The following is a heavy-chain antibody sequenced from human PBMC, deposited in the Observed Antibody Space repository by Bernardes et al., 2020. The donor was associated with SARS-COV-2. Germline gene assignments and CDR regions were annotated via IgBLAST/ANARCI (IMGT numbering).Heavy chain of an antibody. J-gene: IGHJ3*02. CDR2: LYHSGST. D-gene: IGHD3-10*01. CDR3: ARGTHHLHQGVHAFDI. CDR1: GYSISSGYY. Sequence: SETLSLTCAVSGYSISSGYYWGWIRPPPGKGLEWIERLYHSGSTYYNPSLKSRVTISVDTSKNQFSLKLTSVTAADTAMYYCARGTHHLHQGVHAFDIWGQGTMVTVSS. V-gene: IGHV4-38-2*01.